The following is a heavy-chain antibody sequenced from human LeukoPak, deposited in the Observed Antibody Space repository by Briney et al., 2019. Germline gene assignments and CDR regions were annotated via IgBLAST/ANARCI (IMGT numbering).Heavy chain of an antibody. Sequence: SETLSLTCTVSGGSISSSSYYWGWIRQPPGKGLEWIGSIYYSGSTYYNPSLKSRVTISVDTSKNQFSLKLSSVTAADTAVYYCARLYSSSASLVDYWGQGTLVTVSS. V-gene: IGHV4-39*07. CDR3: ARLYSSSASLVDY. D-gene: IGHD6-6*01. CDR2: IYYSGST. J-gene: IGHJ4*02. CDR1: GGSISSSSYY.